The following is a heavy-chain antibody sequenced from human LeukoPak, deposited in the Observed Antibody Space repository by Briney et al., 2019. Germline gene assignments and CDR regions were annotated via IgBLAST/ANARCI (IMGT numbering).Heavy chain of an antibody. CDR2: ISWNSGSI. CDR3: AKGTGRYWTFFDY. Sequence: GWSLRLSCAASDFRFDDYAMHWVRQAPGMGLEWVSGISWNSGSIDYVDSVKGRFIISRDNAKNSLYLEMNSLRPEDTALYYCAKGTGRYWTFFDYWGQGTLVTVSS. J-gene: IGHJ4*02. V-gene: IGHV3-9*01. D-gene: IGHD2-21*01. CDR1: DFRFDDYA.